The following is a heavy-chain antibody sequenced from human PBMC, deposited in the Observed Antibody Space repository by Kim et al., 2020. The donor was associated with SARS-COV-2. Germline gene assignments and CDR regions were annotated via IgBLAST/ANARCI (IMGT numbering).Heavy chain of an antibody. J-gene: IGHJ6*02. CDR1: GGSFSGYY. D-gene: IGHD1-26*01. CDR3: ARGRGYYYYYGMDV. V-gene: IGHV4-34*01. CDR2: INHSGST. Sequence: SETLSLTCAVYGGSFSGYYWSWIRQPPGKGLEWIGEINHSGSTNYNPSLKSRVTISVDTSKNQFSLKLSSVTAADTAVYYCARGRGYYYYYGMDVWGQGTTVTVSS.